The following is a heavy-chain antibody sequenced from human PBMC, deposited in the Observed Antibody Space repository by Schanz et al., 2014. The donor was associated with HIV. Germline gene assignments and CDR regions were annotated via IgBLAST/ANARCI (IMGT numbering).Heavy chain of an antibody. Sequence: QVQLVESGGSVVQPGRSLRLSCAASGFTFSSYAMHWVRQAPGKGLEWVAVIWFDGTNKFYADSVKGRFTISRDNSKNTLYLQMNSLRADDTAVYYCARDPLSLAADKGAFDYWGQGTLVTVSS. CDR2: IWFDGTNK. D-gene: IGHD6-13*01. CDR1: GFTFSSYA. J-gene: IGHJ4*02. V-gene: IGHV3-33*01. CDR3: ARDPLSLAADKGAFDY.